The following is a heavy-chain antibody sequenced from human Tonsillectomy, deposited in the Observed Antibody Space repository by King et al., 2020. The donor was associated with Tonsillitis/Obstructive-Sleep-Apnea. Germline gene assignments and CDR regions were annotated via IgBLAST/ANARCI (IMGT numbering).Heavy chain of an antibody. CDR3: GTNAGDYYYYMDV. CDR1: GGSFSGYY. CDR2: INHSGST. J-gene: IGHJ6*03. V-gene: IGHV4-34*01. Sequence: VQLQQWGAGLLKPSETLSLTCGVYGGSFSGYYWSCIRQPPGKGLEWIGEINHSGSTDYTSSLKSRVTISRDTSKNQFSLRLTSVTAADTAVYYCGTNAGDYYYYMDVWGKGTTVTVSS. D-gene: IGHD2-2*01.